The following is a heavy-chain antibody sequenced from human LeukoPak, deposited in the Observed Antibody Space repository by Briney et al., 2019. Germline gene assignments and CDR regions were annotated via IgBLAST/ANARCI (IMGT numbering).Heavy chain of an antibody. CDR3: TREAAAGIDY. Sequence: GGSLRLSCAASAFSFSNYGMHWVRQAPGKGLEWVAFIQYDGNNKYYGDSVKGRFTVSRDNSKNTLYLQMNSLRAEDTAVYFCTREAAAGIDYWGQGTLVTVSS. V-gene: IGHV3-30*02. CDR2: IQYDGNNK. D-gene: IGHD6-13*01. J-gene: IGHJ4*02. CDR1: AFSFSNYG.